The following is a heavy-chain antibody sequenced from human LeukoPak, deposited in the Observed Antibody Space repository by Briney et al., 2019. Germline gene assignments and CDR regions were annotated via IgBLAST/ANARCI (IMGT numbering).Heavy chain of an antibody. Sequence: GESLKIFCKGSGYSLTSYWIGWVRQMPGKGLEWMGIIYPGDSDTRYSPSFQGQVTISVDKSISTAYLQWSSLKASDTAMYYCATRLRYSSSWYYFDYWGQGTLVTVSS. D-gene: IGHD6-13*01. CDR2: IYPGDSDT. J-gene: IGHJ4*02. CDR3: ATRLRYSSSWYYFDY. V-gene: IGHV5-51*01. CDR1: GYSLTSYW.